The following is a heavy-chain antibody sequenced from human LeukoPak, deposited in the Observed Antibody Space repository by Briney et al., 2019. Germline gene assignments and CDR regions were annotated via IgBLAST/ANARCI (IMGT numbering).Heavy chain of an antibody. CDR3: ARGSDTATYYYYYMDV. CDR1: GGSISSGDYY. J-gene: IGHJ6*03. Sequence: PSETLSLTCTVSGGSISSGDYYWSWVRQPPGKGLEWIGYIYHSGSTYYNPSLKSRVTISVDRSKNQFSLKLSSVTAADTAVYYCARGSDTATYYYYYMDVWGKGTTVTVSS. V-gene: IGHV4-30-2*01. CDR2: IYHSGST. D-gene: IGHD5-18*01.